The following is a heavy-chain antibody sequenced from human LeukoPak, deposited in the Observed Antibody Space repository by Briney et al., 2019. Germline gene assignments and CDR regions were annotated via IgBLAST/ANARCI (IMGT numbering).Heavy chain of an antibody. CDR2: IRYDGSNK. CDR1: GFTFSSYG. V-gene: IGHV3-30*02. D-gene: IGHD6-6*01. Sequence: GGSLRLSCAASGFTFSSYGMHWVRQAQGKGLEWVEFIRYDGSNKYYADSVKGRFTISRDNSKNTLYLQMNSLRAEDTAVYYCAKGFEYSSSSVYWGQGTLVTVSS. J-gene: IGHJ4*02. CDR3: AKGFEYSSSSVY.